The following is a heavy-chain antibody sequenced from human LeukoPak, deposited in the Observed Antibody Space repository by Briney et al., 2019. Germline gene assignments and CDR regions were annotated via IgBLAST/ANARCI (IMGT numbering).Heavy chain of an antibody. CDR3: ARVRGPAPSDDKWFDP. J-gene: IGHJ5*02. D-gene: IGHD3-10*01. V-gene: IGHV1-18*01. CDR2: ISAYNGNT. CDR1: GYTFTSYG. Sequence: ASVKVSCKASGYTFTSYGISWVRQAPGQGLEWMGWISAYNGNTNYAQKLQGRVTMTTDTSTSTAYMELRSLRSDDTAVYYCARVRGPAPSDDKWFDPWGQGTLVTVSS.